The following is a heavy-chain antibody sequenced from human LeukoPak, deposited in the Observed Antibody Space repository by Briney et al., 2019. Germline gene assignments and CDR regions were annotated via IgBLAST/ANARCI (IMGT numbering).Heavy chain of an antibody. J-gene: IGHJ4*02. Sequence: SVKVSCKASGGTFSSYAISWVRQAPGQGLEWMGGIIPIFGTANYAQKFQGRVTITADESTSTAYMELSSLRSEDTAVYYCARDSSTVTTGEGYFDYWGQGTLVIVSS. CDR2: IIPIFGTA. CDR1: GGTFSSYA. D-gene: IGHD4-17*01. V-gene: IGHV1-69*01. CDR3: ARDSSTVTTGEGYFDY.